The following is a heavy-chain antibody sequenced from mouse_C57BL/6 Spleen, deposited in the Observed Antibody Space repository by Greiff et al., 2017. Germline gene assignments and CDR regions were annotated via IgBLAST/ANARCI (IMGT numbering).Heavy chain of an antibody. CDR3: VLYGSSYDFDY. V-gene: IGHV1-81*01. Sequence: QVQLKESGAELARPGASVKLSCKASGYTFTSYGISWVKQRTGQGLEWIGEIYPRSGNTYYNEKFKGKATLTADKSSSTAYMELRSLTSEDSAVYFCVLYGSSYDFDYWGQGTTLTVSS. CDR2: IYPRSGNT. D-gene: IGHD1-1*01. J-gene: IGHJ2*01. CDR1: GYTFTSYG.